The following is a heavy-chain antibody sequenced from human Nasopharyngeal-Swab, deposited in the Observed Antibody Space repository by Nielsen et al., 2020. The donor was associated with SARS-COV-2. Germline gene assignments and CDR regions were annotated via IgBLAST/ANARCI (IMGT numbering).Heavy chain of an antibody. Sequence: GESLKISCAASGFTFSSYWMHWVRQAPGKGLVWVSRIKSDGSTTNYADSVKGRFTISRDNAKNTLYLQMHSLRAEDTAVYYCARGGGSYLHFDYWGQGTLVTVSS. D-gene: IGHD1-26*01. CDR3: ARGGGSYLHFDY. CDR2: IKSDGSTT. J-gene: IGHJ4*02. V-gene: IGHV3-74*01. CDR1: GFTFSSYW.